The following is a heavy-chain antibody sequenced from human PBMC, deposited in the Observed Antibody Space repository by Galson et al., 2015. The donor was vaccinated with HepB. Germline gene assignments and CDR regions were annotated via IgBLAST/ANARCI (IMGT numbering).Heavy chain of an antibody. Sequence: VKVSCKVSGYTSTDYYMHWVQQAPGKGLEWMGLVDPEDGETIYAEKFQGRVTITADTSTDTAYMELSSLRSEDTAVYYCATAHYYDSSGFDYWGQGTLVTVSS. V-gene: IGHV1-69-2*01. CDR2: VDPEDGET. CDR1: GYTSTDYY. D-gene: IGHD3-22*01. CDR3: ATAHYYDSSGFDY. J-gene: IGHJ4*02.